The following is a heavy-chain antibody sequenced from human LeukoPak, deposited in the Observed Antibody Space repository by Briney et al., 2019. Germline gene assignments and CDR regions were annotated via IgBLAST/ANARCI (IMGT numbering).Heavy chain of an antibody. Sequence: GGSLRLSCATSGFTFSSYWMHWVRQVPGKGLVWVSRINTDGSSTIYADSVTGRFTISRDNAKNTLYLQMNSLRAEDTAVYYCARGYAGIDYWGQGTLVTVSS. CDR1: GFTFSSYW. D-gene: IGHD5-12*01. V-gene: IGHV3-74*01. J-gene: IGHJ4*02. CDR3: ARGYAGIDY. CDR2: INTDGSST.